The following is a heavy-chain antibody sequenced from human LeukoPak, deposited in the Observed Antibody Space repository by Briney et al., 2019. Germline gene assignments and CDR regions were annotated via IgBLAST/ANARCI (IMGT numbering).Heavy chain of an antibody. Sequence: SETLSLTCAVYGGSFSGYCWSWIRQPPGKGLEWIGEINHSGSTNYNPSLKSRVTISVDTSKNQFSLKLSSVTAADTAVYYCARGIARTYYSDTSGYAGADYWGQGTLVTVSS. CDR3: ARGIARTYYSDTSGYAGADY. J-gene: IGHJ4*02. D-gene: IGHD3-22*01. CDR2: INHSGST. CDR1: GGSFSGYC. V-gene: IGHV4-34*01.